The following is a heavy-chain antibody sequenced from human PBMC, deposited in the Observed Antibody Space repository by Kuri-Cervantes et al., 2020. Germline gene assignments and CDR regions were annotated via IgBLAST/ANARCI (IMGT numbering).Heavy chain of an antibody. D-gene: IGHD3-16*01. J-gene: IGHJ5*02. Sequence: GESLKISCAASGFTVSSNYMSWVRQAPGKGLEWVSVIYSGGSTYYADSVKGRFTISRDNAKNSRYLQMNSLRAEDTALYCCARDHYGGAGFDPWGQGTLVTVSS. CDR1: GFTVSSNY. V-gene: IGHV3-66*01. CDR3: ARDHYGGAGFDP. CDR2: IYSGGST.